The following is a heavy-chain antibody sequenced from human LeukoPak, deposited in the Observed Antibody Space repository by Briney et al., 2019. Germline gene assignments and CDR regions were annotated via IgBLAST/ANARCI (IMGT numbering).Heavy chain of an antibody. CDR1: GGTFISYA. D-gene: IGHD3-3*01. Sequence: GASVKVSCKASGGTFISYAISWVRQAPGQGLEWMGGIIPIFGTANYAQKFQGRVTITADESTSTAYMELSSLRSEDTAVYYCARSNYYDFWSGIPQGMDVWGQGTTVTVSS. CDR2: IIPIFGTA. CDR3: ARSNYYDFWSGIPQGMDV. J-gene: IGHJ6*02. V-gene: IGHV1-69*13.